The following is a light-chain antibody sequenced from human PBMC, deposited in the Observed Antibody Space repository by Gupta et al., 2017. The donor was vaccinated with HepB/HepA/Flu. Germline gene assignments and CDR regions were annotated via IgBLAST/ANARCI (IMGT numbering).Light chain of an antibody. CDR3: QQSYNLPIT. V-gene: IGKV1-39*01. CDR2: AAS. J-gene: IGKJ5*01. Sequence: DIQMTQSPSSLSASVGDRVTITCRASQTISDYVSWYAHKVGQAPKLLIYAASNLESGVPSRFSGGGSGTYFTLTISRLQPEDFATYYCQQSYNLPITFGQGTRLEI. CDR1: QTISDY.